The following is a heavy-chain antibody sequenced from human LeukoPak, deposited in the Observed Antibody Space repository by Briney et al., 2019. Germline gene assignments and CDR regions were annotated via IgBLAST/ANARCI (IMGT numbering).Heavy chain of an antibody. D-gene: IGHD5-18*01. V-gene: IGHV4-31*03. CDR1: GGSISSGGYY. J-gene: IGHJ6*02. CDR3: ARGEGYREYYYYGMDV. Sequence: SQSLSLTCTVSGGSISSGGYYWSWSRQHPGKGLEWIGYIYYSGSTYYNPSLKSRVTISVDTSKNQFSLKLSSVTAADTAVYYCARGEGYREYYYYGMDVWGQGTTVTVSS. CDR2: IYYSGST.